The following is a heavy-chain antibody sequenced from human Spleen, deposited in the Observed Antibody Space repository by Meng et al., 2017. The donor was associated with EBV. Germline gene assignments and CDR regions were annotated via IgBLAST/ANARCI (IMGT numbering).Heavy chain of an antibody. CDR3: ARDRGAQYSGWFDP. D-gene: IGHD6-6*01. V-gene: IGHV4-4*02. Sequence: QAKEQGPVPGLVKPSETLSLTCAVSGDSISSSTWWSWVRQPPGKGLEWIGEIYHSGSTNYNPSLKSRVTISIDKSENQFSLKLTSVTAADTALYYCARDRGAQYSGWFDPWGPGTLVTVSS. CDR1: GDSISSSTW. CDR2: IYHSGST. J-gene: IGHJ5*02.